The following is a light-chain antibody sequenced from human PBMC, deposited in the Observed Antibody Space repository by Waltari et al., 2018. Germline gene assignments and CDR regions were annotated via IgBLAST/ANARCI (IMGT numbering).Light chain of an antibody. CDR1: TSNIGRNS. V-gene: IGLV1-47*01. J-gene: IGLJ3*02. Sequence: QSVLTQPPSASGTPGQRVTISFSGSTSNIGRNSVSWYQQFPGTAPKLLVYRNNERPSGVPDRISGSKSGTSASLAISGLRSEDEADYYCATWDGSLTAWVFGGGTKVTVL. CDR2: RNN. CDR3: ATWDGSLTAWV.